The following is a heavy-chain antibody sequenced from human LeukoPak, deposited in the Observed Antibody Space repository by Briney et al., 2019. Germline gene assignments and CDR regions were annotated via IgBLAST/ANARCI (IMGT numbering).Heavy chain of an antibody. Sequence: SETLSLTCTVSGGSISSGGYYWSWIRQHPGKGLEWIGYIYYSGYTNYNPSLKSRVTISVDTSKNQFSLKVSSVTVADTAVYYCARGSKTGSSSSWQFDPWGQGTLVTVSS. V-gene: IGHV4-31*03. D-gene: IGHD6-13*01. J-gene: IGHJ5*02. CDR2: IYYSGYT. CDR1: GGSISSGGYY. CDR3: ARGSKTGSSSSWQFDP.